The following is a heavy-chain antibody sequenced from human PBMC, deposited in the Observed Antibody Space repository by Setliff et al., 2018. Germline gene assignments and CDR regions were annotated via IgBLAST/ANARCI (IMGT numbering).Heavy chain of an antibody. J-gene: IGHJ3*02. D-gene: IGHD1-26*01. Sequence: PSETLSLTCTVSGASVRSGPYYWSWIRQPPGKGLEWIGFISYIGNTNYNPSLKSRITISLDTSKNQFSLKLSSVTAADTAVYYCARKGISALSGAFDMWGQGTMVTVSS. CDR3: ARKGISALSGAFDM. CDR2: ISYIGNT. V-gene: IGHV4-61*01. CDR1: GASVRSGPYY.